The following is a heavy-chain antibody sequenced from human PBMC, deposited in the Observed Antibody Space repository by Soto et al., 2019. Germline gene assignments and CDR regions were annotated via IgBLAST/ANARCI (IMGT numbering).Heavy chain of an antibody. CDR3: ARQGRPTAGMGWFDP. J-gene: IGHJ5*02. CDR1: GGSVSSGSYY. V-gene: IGHV4-61*01. CDR2: IYYSGST. D-gene: IGHD5-18*01. Sequence: SETLSLTCTVSGGSVSSGSYYWSWIRQPPGKGLEWIGYIYYSGSTNYNPSLKSRVTISVDTSKNQFSLKLSSVTAADTAVYYCARQGRPTAGMGWFDPWGPGTLVPVSS.